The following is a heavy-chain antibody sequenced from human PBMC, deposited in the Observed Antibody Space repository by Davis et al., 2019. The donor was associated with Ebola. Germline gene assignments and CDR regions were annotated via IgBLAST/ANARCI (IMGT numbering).Heavy chain of an antibody. J-gene: IGHJ6*02. D-gene: IGHD6-19*01. CDR3: ARDKRSSWYGGMDV. V-gene: IGHV3-11*01. CDR2: IRSSDTTI. Sequence: GESLKISCAASGFTLSDHYMSWIRQAPGKGLEWVSPIRSSDTTIYYSDSVKGRFTVSRDNAKNSLYLQMNSLRAEDTAVYYCARDKRSSWYGGMDVWGQGTTVTVSS. CDR1: GFTLSDHY.